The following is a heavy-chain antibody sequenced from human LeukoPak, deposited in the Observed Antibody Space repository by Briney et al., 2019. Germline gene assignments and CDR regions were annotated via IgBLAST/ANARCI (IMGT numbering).Heavy chain of an antibody. CDR2: IHYSGST. D-gene: IGHD6-25*01. V-gene: IGHV4-39*07. J-gene: IGHJ4*02. Sequence: PSETLSLTCSVSGGSIRSSSYYWGWIRQPPGKGLEWIGSIHYSGSTYYNPSLKSRVTISVDTSKRQFSLKVTSVTAADTAVYYCARSFDGSGLGYYFDYWGQGTLVTVSS. CDR3: ARSFDGSGLGYYFDY. CDR1: GGSIRSSSYY.